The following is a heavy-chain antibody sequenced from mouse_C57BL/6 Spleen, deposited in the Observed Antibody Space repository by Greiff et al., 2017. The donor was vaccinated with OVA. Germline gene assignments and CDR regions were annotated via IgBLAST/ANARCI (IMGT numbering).Heavy chain of an antibody. CDR3: ARPTVVANWYFDV. D-gene: IGHD1-1*01. CDR2: IHPNSGST. CDR1: GYTFTSYW. Sequence: VQLQQPGAELVKPGASVKLSCKASGYTFTSYWMHWVKQRPGQGLEWIGMIHPNSGSTNYNEKFKSKATLTVDKSSSTAYMQLSSLTSEDSAVYYCARPTVVANWYFDVWGTGTTVTVSS. J-gene: IGHJ1*03. V-gene: IGHV1-64*01.